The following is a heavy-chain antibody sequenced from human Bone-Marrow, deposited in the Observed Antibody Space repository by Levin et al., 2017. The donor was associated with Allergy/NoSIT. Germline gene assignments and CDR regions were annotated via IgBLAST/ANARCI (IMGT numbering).Heavy chain of an antibody. CDR1: EFTLTGYS. CDR2: ISSSSNTI. V-gene: IGHV3-48*01. CDR3: TREPYYHYYMDV. Sequence: GGSLRLSCTASEFTLTGYSMNWVRQAPGKGLEWVSHISSSSNTIYYADSVQGRFTISRDNGRNSLFLQMNSLRAEDTAVYYCTREPYYHYYMDVWGKGTTVVVSS. J-gene: IGHJ6*03.